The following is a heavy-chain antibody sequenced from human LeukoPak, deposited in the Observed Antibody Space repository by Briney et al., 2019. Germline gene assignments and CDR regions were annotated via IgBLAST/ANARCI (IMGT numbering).Heavy chain of an antibody. J-gene: IGHJ4*02. CDR1: GFTSTSYG. V-gene: IGHV3-15*01. CDR2: IRSKTDGGTT. Sequence: PGGSLRLSCAASGFTSTSYGMHWVRQAPGKGLEWVGLIRSKTDGGTTDYAAPVKGRFTIPRDDSKNTLYVQMNSLRTEDTAVYYCTTEYYGSLNYWGQGALVTVSS. D-gene: IGHD4-17*01. CDR3: TTEYYGSLNY.